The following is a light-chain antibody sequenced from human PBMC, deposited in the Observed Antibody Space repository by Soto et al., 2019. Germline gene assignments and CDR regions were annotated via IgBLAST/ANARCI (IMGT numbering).Light chain of an antibody. CDR2: GAS. J-gene: IGKJ1*01. V-gene: IGKV3-20*01. Sequence: EIVLTQSPGTLSLSPGERATLSCRASQSINSISLTWYQQKPGPPPRLLIYGASSRATGIPARFSGSGSGTDFTLTISRLEPEDFAVYDCQQCGNSVWTFGQGTKVEIK. CDR3: QQCGNSVWT. CDR1: QSINSIS.